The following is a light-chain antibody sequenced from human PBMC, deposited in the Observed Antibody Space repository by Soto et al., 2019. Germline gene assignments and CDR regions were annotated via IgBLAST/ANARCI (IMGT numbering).Light chain of an antibody. CDR3: QQRSNWPPALFT. Sequence: EIVLTQSPATLSLSPGERATLSCRASQSVSSYLAWYQQKPGQAPRLLIYDASNRATGIPARFSGSGSGTDFPLTISRLEPEDFAVYYSQQRSNWPPALFTCGPGTKVHIK. J-gene: IGKJ3*01. CDR1: QSVSSY. CDR2: DAS. V-gene: IGKV3-11*01.